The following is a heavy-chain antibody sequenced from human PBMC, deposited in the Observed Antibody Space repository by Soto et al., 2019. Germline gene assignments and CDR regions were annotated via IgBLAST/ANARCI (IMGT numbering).Heavy chain of an antibody. J-gene: IGHJ4*02. V-gene: IGHV2-5*01. CDR2: TYWNGND. CDR3: AHSGGGYDNSWDYFHY. CDR1: GFSLTSSGVG. Sequence: SGPTLVNPTRTLTLTCTFSGFSLTSSGVGVGWIRQPPGKALEWLALTYWNGNDRYSPSLRRRLAIKKATSENQVVLTMTNMDPVDTATYYCAHSGGGYDNSWDYFHYWGQGILVTVS. D-gene: IGHD5-12*01.